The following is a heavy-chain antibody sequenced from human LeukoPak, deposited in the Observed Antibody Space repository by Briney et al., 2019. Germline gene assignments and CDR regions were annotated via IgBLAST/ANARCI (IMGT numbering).Heavy chain of an antibody. Sequence: PGGSLRLSCTASGFTFGDYAMNWFRQAPGKGLEWVGFIRSKTYGCTTKYAASVKGRFTISRDDSKRIAYLQMNSLKTEDTAVYYCTREWELPGADFDYWGQGTLVTVSS. CDR3: TREWELPGADFDY. CDR2: IRSKTYGCTT. J-gene: IGHJ4*02. CDR1: GFTFGDYA. V-gene: IGHV3-49*03. D-gene: IGHD1-26*01.